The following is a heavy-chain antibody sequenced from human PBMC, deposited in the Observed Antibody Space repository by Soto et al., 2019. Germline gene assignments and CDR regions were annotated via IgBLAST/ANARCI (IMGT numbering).Heavy chain of an antibody. V-gene: IGHV3-48*03. J-gene: IGHJ4*02. CDR2: ISSSGSTI. Sequence: PGGSLRLSCAASGFTFSSYEMNWVRQAPGKGLEWVSYISSSGSTIYYADYVKGRFTISRDNAKNSLYLQMNSLRAEDTAVYYCATVEMATISSPYRLTPSFDYWGQGTLVTVSS. D-gene: IGHD3-16*02. CDR3: ATVEMATISSPYRLTPSFDY. CDR1: GFTFSSYE.